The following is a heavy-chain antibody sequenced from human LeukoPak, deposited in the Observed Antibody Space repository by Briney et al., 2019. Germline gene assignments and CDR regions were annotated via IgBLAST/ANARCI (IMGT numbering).Heavy chain of an antibody. CDR2: INHSGST. CDR1: GGSFSGYY. Sequence: SETLSLTCAVYGGSFSGYYWSWIRQPPGKGLEWIGEINHSGSTSYNPSLKSRVTVSVDTSKNQFSLKLSSVTAADTAVYYCARVRGGIRYFDLWGRGTLVTVSS. D-gene: IGHD3-16*01. J-gene: IGHJ2*01. CDR3: ARVRGGIRYFDL. V-gene: IGHV4-34*01.